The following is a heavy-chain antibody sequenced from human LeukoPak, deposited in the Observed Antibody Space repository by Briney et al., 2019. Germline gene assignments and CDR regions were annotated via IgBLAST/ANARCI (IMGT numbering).Heavy chain of an antibody. Sequence: GGSLRLSCAASGFTLRSYTMNWVRQAPGKGLEWVANIKQDGSEKYYVDSVKGRFTISRDNAKNSLYLQMNSLRAEDTAVYYCAREDYGDYGQFDPWGQGTLVTVSS. D-gene: IGHD4-17*01. J-gene: IGHJ5*02. CDR3: AREDYGDYGQFDP. CDR1: GFTLRSYT. V-gene: IGHV3-7*01. CDR2: IKQDGSEK.